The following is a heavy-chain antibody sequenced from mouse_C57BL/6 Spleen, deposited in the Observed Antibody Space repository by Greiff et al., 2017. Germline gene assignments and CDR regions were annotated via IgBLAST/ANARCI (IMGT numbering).Heavy chain of an antibody. D-gene: IGHD3-1*01. CDR3: ASKWAIYPYPAWFAY. CDR1: GYTFTGYW. J-gene: IGHJ3*01. V-gene: IGHV1-9*01. CDR2: ILPGSGST. Sequence: QVQLKESGAELMKPGASVKLSCKATGYTFTGYWIEWVKQRPGHGLEWIGEILPGSGSTNYNEKFKGKATFTADTSSNTAYMQLSSLTTEDSAIYYCASKWAIYPYPAWFAYWGQGTLVTVSA.